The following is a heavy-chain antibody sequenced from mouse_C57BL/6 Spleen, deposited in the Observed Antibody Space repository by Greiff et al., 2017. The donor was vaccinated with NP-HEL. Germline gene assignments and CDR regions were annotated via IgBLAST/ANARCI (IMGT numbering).Heavy chain of an antibody. D-gene: IGHD1-1*01. J-gene: IGHJ4*01. Sequence: VKLMESGAELARPGASVKLSCKASGYTFTSYGISWVKQRTGQGLEWIGEIYPRSGNTYYNEKFKGKATLTADKSSSTAYMELRSLTSEDSAVYFCARGGGSSYPYAMDYWGQGTSVTVSS. CDR3: ARGGGSSYPYAMDY. CDR2: IYPRSGNT. V-gene: IGHV1-81*01. CDR1: GYTFTSYG.